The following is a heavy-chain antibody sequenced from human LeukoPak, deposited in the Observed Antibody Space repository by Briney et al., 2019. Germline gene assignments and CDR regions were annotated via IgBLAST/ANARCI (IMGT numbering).Heavy chain of an antibody. V-gene: IGHV3-30*03. Sequence: GGSLRLSCAASGFTFSNYWMHWVRQAPGKGLEWVAVISYDGKNKFYADSVTGRFTISRDNSKNTLFLQMSSLRAEDTAVYYCARAKRGLTDYWGQGTLVTVSS. CDR3: ARAKRGLTDY. CDR2: ISYDGKNK. CDR1: GFTFSNYW. D-gene: IGHD2-8*01. J-gene: IGHJ4*02.